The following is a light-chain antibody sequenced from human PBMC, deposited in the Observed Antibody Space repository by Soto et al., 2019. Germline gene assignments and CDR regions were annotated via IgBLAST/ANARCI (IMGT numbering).Light chain of an antibody. J-gene: IGLJ2*01. CDR3: CSYAGSYTFVV. CDR1: NSDVGGYNY. V-gene: IGLV2-11*01. CDR2: DVT. Sequence: QSVLTQPRSVSGSPGQSVTISCTGTNSDVGGYNYVSWYQQHPGKAPKLMIYDVTKRPSGVPDRFSGSKSGNTASLTISGLQADDEADYYCCSYAGSYTFVVFGGGTKLTVL.